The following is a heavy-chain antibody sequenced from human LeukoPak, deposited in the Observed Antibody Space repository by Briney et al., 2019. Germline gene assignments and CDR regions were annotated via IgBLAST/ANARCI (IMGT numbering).Heavy chain of an antibody. Sequence: PSETLSLTCTVSGGSISSYYWSWIRQPPGKGLEWIGYIYYSGSTNYNPSLKSRVTISVDTSKNQFSLKLSSVTAADTAVYYCARGRITMVRGAHDYWGQGTLVTVSS. D-gene: IGHD3-10*01. CDR3: ARGRITMVRGAHDY. CDR2: IYYSGST. J-gene: IGHJ4*02. V-gene: IGHV4-59*01. CDR1: GGSISSYY.